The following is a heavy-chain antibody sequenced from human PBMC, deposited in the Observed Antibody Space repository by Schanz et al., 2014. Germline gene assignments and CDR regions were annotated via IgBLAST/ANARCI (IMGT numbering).Heavy chain of an antibody. CDR1: GFTFSSYS. V-gene: IGHV3-21*01. J-gene: IGHJ6*02. CDR2: ISSSSSYI. CDR3: AREERWGIAAAGRNHYYYGMDV. D-gene: IGHD6-13*01. Sequence: EVQLVESGGGLVKPGGSLRLSCAASGFTFSSYSMNWVRQAPGKGLEWVSSISSSSSYIYYADSVKGRFTISRDNAKNSLYLQMNSLRAEDTAVYYCAREERWGIAAAGRNHYYYGMDVWGQGTTVTVSS.